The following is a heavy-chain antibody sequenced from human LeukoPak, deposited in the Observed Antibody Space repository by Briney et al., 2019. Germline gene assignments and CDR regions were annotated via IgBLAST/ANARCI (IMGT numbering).Heavy chain of an antibody. CDR1: GGSFSGYY. V-gene: IGHV4-34*01. Sequence: SETLSLTCAVYGGSFSGYYWSWIRQPPGKGLEWIGEINHSGSTNYNPSLKSRVTISVDTSKNQFSLKLSSVTAADTAVYYCARDRSHWELLNWFDPWGQGTLVTVSS. CDR3: ARDRSHWELLNWFDP. D-gene: IGHD4-23*01. CDR2: INHSGST. J-gene: IGHJ5*02.